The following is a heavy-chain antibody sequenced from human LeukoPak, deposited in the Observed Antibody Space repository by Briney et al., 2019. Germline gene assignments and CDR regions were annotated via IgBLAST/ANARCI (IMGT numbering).Heavy chain of an antibody. CDR2: IKQDGSEK. D-gene: IGHD3-16*01. CDR1: GFTFSSYW. J-gene: IGHJ3*02. CDR3: ARDFYATPDAFDI. Sequence: GGSLRLSCAASGFTFSSYWMSWVRQAPGKGLEWVANIKQDGSEKYYVDSVKGRFTISRDNAKNSLYLQMNSLRAEDTAVYYCARDFYATPDAFDIWGQGTMVTVSS. V-gene: IGHV3-7*01.